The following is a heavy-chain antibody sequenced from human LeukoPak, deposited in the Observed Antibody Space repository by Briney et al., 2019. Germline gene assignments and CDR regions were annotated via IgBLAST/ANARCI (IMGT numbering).Heavy chain of an antibody. V-gene: IGHV3-48*03. D-gene: IGHD3-22*01. CDR3: ASNYDSSGYYSGY. CDR1: GFTFSSYE. CDR2: ISSSGSTI. Sequence: GGSLRLSCAASGFTFSSYEMNWVRQAPGKGLVWVSYISSSGSTIYYADSVKGRFTISRDNAKNSLYLQMNSLRAEDTAVYCCASNYDSSGYYSGYWGQGTLVTVSS. J-gene: IGHJ4*02.